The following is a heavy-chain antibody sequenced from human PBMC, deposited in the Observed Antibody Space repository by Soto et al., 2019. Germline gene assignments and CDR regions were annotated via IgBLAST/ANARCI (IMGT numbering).Heavy chain of an antibody. CDR3: ARLGRWLVNFDY. J-gene: IGHJ4*02. Sequence: ASVKVSCKASGYTFTSYAMHWVRQAPGQRLEWMGWINAGNGNTKYSQKFQGRVTITRDTSASTAYMELSSLRSEDTAVYYCARLGRWLVNFDYWGQGTLVTVSS. D-gene: IGHD6-19*01. CDR2: INAGNGNT. V-gene: IGHV1-3*01. CDR1: GYTFTSYA.